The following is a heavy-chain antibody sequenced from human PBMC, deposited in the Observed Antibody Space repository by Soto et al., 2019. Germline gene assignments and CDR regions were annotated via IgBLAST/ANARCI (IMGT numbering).Heavy chain of an antibody. V-gene: IGHV3-15*01. CDR2: IKSKSEGETI. D-gene: IGHD2-2*01. CDR3: NRGPVGSTRPLDY. CDR1: GFTFSNAW. Sequence: EVQLVESGGGLVEPGGSLRLSCAASGFTFSNAWMSWVRQAPGKGLEWVGRIKSKSEGETIDYAAPVKGRFTISRDDSKNTLYLQMNSLKSEDTGVYYCNRGPVGSTRPLDYWGQGTLVTVSS. J-gene: IGHJ4*02.